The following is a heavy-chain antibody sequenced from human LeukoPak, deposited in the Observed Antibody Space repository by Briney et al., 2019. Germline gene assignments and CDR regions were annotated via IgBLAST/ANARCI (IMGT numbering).Heavy chain of an antibody. Sequence: GGSLRLSCAASGFASSSYAMSWVRQAPGKGLEWVSAISGSGGSTYYADSVKGRFAISRDNSKNTLYLQMNSLRAEDTAVYYCAKIAAVTTVRGDYWGQGTLVTVSS. CDR2: ISGSGGST. CDR1: GFASSSYA. V-gene: IGHV3-23*01. CDR3: AKIAAVTTVRGDY. D-gene: IGHD4-17*01. J-gene: IGHJ4*02.